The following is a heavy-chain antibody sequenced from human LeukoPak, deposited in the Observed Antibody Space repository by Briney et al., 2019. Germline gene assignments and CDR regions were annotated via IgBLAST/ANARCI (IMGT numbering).Heavy chain of an antibody. CDR1: GFTFNNYA. D-gene: IGHD4-17*01. Sequence: GGSLRLSCAASGFTFNNYAMSWVRQAPGKGLEWVSAISSSGVSTYYADSVKGRFTISRDNSKNTLYLQMNSLRAEDTAAYYCAKGAYGDYDYWGQGTMVTVSS. J-gene: IGHJ4*02. CDR3: AKGAYGDYDY. CDR2: ISSSGVST. V-gene: IGHV3-23*01.